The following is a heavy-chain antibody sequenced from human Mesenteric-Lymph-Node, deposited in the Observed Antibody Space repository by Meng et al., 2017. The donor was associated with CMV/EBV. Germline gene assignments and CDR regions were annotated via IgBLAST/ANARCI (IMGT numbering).Heavy chain of an antibody. Sequence: GESLKISCAASGFTFSSSAMHWVRQAPGKGLEWVAYIQYDGNLKTYGDSVKGRFTISRDDSKNTLYLQMSSLRGEDTALYYCAKSYTSSPRGYYFDYWGQGALVTVSS. D-gene: IGHD6-6*01. CDR2: IQYDGNLK. V-gene: IGHV3-30*02. CDR3: AKSYTSSPRGYYFDY. CDR1: GFTFSSSA. J-gene: IGHJ4*02.